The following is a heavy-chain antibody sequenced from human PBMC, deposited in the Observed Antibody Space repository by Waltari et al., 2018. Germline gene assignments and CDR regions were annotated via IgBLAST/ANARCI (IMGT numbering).Heavy chain of an antibody. CDR1: GFSFCSYA. Sequence: DVLLLESGGALVQPGGSLRLSCAASGFSFCSYAMRWFRQAPGNGVGCGSARSGSCDNTHYSDSVKGRLTISRDNSNNTLFLQMNLLRVEDAALYYCAKDESNYDPIYSTNHFDSWGQGTLVTVSS. V-gene: IGHV3-23*01. CDR2: RSGSCDNT. D-gene: IGHD2-8*01. CDR3: AKDESNYDPIYSTNHFDS. J-gene: IGHJ4*02.